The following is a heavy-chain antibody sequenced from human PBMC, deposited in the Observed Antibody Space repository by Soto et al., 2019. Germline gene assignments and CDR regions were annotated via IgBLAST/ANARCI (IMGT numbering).Heavy chain of an antibody. CDR1: GYPFTGPY. CDR2: INPNPGGA. D-gene: IGHD3-10*01. CDR3: ASGSGQYYFDY. Sequence: APVKVSRQAFGYPFTGPYIHWVGQAPGKGLEWMGWINPNPGGAYYAQKVQGWVTMTRNTSISTAYMELSRLRSDDRAVYYCASGSGQYYFDYWGQGTQVTVSS. V-gene: IGHV1-2*04. J-gene: IGHJ4*02.